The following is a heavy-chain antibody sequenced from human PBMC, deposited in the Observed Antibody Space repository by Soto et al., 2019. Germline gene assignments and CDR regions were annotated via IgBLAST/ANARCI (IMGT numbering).Heavy chain of an antibody. D-gene: IGHD4-17*01. CDR2: ISTFNGNT. V-gene: IGHV1-18*04. CDR3: ARGTVTSGRWFGP. CDR1: ASTFTGYT. J-gene: IGHJ5*02. Sequence: QVHLVQSGTEVKEPGASVKVSCKASASTFTGYTINWGRQDPGQGLEWMGWISTFNGNTKYAGNFEGRVTMTTNTSTTTAYMELTRLTFDDTAVYFCARGTVTSGRWFGPWGQGTLVRVSS.